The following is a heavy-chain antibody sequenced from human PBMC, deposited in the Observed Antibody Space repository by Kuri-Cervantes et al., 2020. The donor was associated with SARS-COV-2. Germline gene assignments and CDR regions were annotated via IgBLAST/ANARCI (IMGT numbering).Heavy chain of an antibody. CDR3: ARAFEGYYYYMDV. CDR1: GFTFSSYS. J-gene: IGHJ6*03. CDR2: ISSSSSYI. V-gene: IGHV3-21*01. Sequence: LSLTCAASGFTFSSYSMNWVRQAPGKGLEWVSSISSSSSYIYYADSVKGRFIISRDNAKNSLYLQMNSLRAEDTAVYYCARAFEGYYYYMDVWGKGTTVTVSS.